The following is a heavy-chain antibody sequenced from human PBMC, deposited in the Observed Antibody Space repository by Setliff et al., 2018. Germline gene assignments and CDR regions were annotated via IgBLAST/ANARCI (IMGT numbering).Heavy chain of an antibody. J-gene: IGHJ3*02. CDR3: ARGRMRGSCSGPSCTYDPFDI. V-gene: IGHV4-34*01. CDR2: INHSGST. CDR1: GGSFSGYQ. D-gene: IGHD2-2*01. Sequence: PSETLSLTCVVYGGSFSGYQWSWIRQPPGKGLEWIGEINHSGSTNYNPSLKSRVSISVEKSKNQFSLKLRSVTAADTAVYYCARGRMRGSCSGPSCTYDPFDIWGQGTPVTVSS.